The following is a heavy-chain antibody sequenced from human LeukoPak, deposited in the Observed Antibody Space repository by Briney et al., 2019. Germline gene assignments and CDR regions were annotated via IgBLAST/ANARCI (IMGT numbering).Heavy chain of an antibody. CDR1: GFTFSNAW. Sequence: PGGSLRLSCAASGFTFSNAWMSWVRQAPGKGLEWVGRIKSKTDGGTPDYAAPVKGRFTISRDDSKNTLYLQMNSLKTEDTAVYYCTTVERWLLSSSPYWGQGTLVTVSS. J-gene: IGHJ4*02. D-gene: IGHD5-24*01. CDR2: IKSKTDGGTP. V-gene: IGHV3-15*01. CDR3: TTVERWLLSSSPY.